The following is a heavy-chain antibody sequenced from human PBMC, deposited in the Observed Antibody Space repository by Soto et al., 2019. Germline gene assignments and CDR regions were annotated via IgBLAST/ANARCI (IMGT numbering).Heavy chain of an antibody. V-gene: IGHV1-69*01. D-gene: IGHD6-19*01. CDR2: IIPIFGTA. CDR3: ARDGIAVAGTYHYYYGMDV. Sequence: QVQLVQSGAEVKKPGSSVKVSCKASGGTFSSYAISWVRQAPGQGLEWMGGIIPIFGTANYAQKFQGRVTITADESTSTAYMELSSLRSEDTAVYYCARDGIAVAGTYHYYYGMDVRGQGTTVTVSS. CDR1: GGTFSSYA. J-gene: IGHJ6*02.